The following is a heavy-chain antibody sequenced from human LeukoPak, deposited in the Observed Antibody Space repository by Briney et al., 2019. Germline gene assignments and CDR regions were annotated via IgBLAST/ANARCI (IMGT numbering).Heavy chain of an antibody. D-gene: IGHD2-15*01. CDR1: GFTFSSYA. Sequence: GGSLRLSCAASGFTFSSYAMSWVRQAPGKGLEWVPGICAIGGTTYYADFVKGRFTISRDNSKNTLYLQMNSLRLEDTAVYYCAKNRGGSCYDGSDYWGQGTLVTVSS. J-gene: IGHJ4*02. CDR2: ICAIGGTT. V-gene: IGHV3-23*01. CDR3: AKNRGGSCYDGSDY.